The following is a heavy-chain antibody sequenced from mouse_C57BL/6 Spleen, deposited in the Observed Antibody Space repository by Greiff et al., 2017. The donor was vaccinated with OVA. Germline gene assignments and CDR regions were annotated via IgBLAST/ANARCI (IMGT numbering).Heavy chain of an antibody. CDR3: AREGGSSYGYFDY. CDR2: ISDGGSYT. Sequence: EVQVVESGGGLVKPGGSLKLSCAASGFTFSSYAMSWVRQTPEKRLEWVATISDGGSYTSYPDNVKGRFTISRDNAKNNLYLQMSHLKSEDTAMYYCAREGGSSYGYFDYWGQGTTLTVSS. V-gene: IGHV5-4*01. CDR1: GFTFSSYA. D-gene: IGHD1-1*01. J-gene: IGHJ2*01.